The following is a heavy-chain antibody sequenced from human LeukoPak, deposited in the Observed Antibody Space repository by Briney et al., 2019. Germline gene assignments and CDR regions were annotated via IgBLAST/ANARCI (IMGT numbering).Heavy chain of an antibody. D-gene: IGHD3-16*01. V-gene: IGHV1-46*01. J-gene: IGHJ6*03. CDR2: INPSGGST. CDR3: ARDRGPLGHYYYYYMDV. Sequence: ASVKVSCKASGYTFTSYYMHWVRQAPGQGPEWMGIINPSGGSTSYAQKFQGRVTITADESTSTVYMELSSLRSEDMAVYYCARDRGPLGHYYYYYMDVWGKGTTVTISS. CDR1: GYTFTSYY.